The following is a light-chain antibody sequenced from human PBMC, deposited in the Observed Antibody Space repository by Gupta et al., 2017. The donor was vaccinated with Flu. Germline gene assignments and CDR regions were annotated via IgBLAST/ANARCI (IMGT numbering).Light chain of an antibody. CDR3: SSYTSSSTRV. CDR1: RSDVGGYNY. Sequence: QSALPQPASVSASPGQSITISCTGTRSDVGGYNYVSWYQQHPGKAPKLRIYEVSNRASGVSNRFSGSKAGNTASLTISGHQDEDEAYYYCSSYTSSSTRVFGTGTKVTVL. J-gene: IGLJ1*01. V-gene: IGLV2-14*01. CDR2: EVS.